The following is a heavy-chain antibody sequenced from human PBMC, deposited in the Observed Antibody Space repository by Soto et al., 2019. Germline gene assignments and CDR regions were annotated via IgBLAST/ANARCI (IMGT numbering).Heavy chain of an antibody. CDR3: ARGSEYSGPYFDY. J-gene: IGHJ4*02. D-gene: IGHD5-12*01. V-gene: IGHV4-34*01. CDR2: INHSGST. CDR1: GGSFSGYY. Sequence: PSETLSLTCAVYGGSFSGYYWSWIRQPPGKGLEWIGEINHSGSTNYNPSLKSRVTISVDTSKNQFSLKLSSVTAADTAVYYCARGSEYSGPYFDYWGQGTLVTVSS.